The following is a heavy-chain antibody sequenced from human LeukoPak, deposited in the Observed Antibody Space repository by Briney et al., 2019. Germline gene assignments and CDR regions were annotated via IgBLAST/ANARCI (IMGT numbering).Heavy chain of an antibody. D-gene: IGHD1-26*01. Sequence: SETLSLTCTVSGGSISGYYWSWLRQPPGQGLEWIAYIHSSGYTNYNPSLKSRVTISVDTSKNQFSLKVSSVTAANTAVYYCAQRQGPNSGSYDYFDPWGQGTLVTVSS. J-gene: IGHJ5*02. CDR1: GGSISGYY. V-gene: IGHV4-4*09. CDR3: AQRQGPNSGSYDYFDP. CDR2: IHSSGYT.